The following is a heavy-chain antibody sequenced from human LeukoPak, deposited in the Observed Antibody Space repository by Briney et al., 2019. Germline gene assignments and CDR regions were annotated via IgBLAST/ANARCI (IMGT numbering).Heavy chain of an antibody. D-gene: IGHD5-12*01. V-gene: IGHV3-33*01. CDR3: AREGARYFDL. CDR1: GFTFSSYG. Sequence: QAGGSLRLSCAASGFTFSSYGMHWVRQAPGKGLEWVAVIWYDGSNKYYADSVKGRFTISRDNSKSTLYLQMNSLRAGDTAVYYCAREGARYFDLWGRGTLVTVSS. CDR2: IWYDGSNK. J-gene: IGHJ2*01.